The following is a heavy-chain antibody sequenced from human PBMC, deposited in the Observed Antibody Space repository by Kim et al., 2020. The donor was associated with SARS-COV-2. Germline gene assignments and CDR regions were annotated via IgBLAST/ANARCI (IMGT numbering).Heavy chain of an antibody. CDR3: ARSGNSIPFDY. J-gene: IGHJ4*02. Sequence: NTAQKVHAGVTLTADKSTGTAYVELSSLRSEDTAVYYCARSGNSIPFDYWGQGTLVTVSS. V-gene: IGHV1-69*02. D-gene: IGHD2-21*02.